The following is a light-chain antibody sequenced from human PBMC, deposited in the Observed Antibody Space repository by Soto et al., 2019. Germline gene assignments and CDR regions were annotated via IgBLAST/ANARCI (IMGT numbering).Light chain of an antibody. CDR1: QSVTTY. J-gene: IGKJ2*01. Sequence: EIVLTQYPGTLSLSPGERATLSCRASQSVTTYLAWYQQKLGQAPRLLIYGASSKATGIPDRISGSASGTDFTLTISRLEPEDCAVYYCHQYRYSVNPFGQGTKLEIK. CDR3: HQYRYSVNP. CDR2: GAS. V-gene: IGKV3-20*01.